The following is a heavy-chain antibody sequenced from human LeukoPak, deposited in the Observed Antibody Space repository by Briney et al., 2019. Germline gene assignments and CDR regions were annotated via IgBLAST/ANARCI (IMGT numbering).Heavy chain of an antibody. V-gene: IGHV4-30-4*01. J-gene: IGHJ6*02. CDR1: GGSISSGDYY. CDR3: AREMVVPAAISRYYYYYGMDV. Sequence: PSQTLSLTCTVSGGSISSGDYYWSWIRQPPGTGLEWIGYIYYSGSTYYNPSLKSRVTISVDTSKNQFSLKLSSVTAADTAVYYCAREMVVPAAISRYYYYYGMDVWGQGTMVTVSS. D-gene: IGHD2-2*01. CDR2: IYYSGST.